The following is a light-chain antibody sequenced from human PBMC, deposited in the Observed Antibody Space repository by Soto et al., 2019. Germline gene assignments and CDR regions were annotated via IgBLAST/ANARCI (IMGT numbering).Light chain of an antibody. CDR2: EAS. CDR1: QSIRDS. V-gene: IGKV1-5*03. Sequence: DIQMTQSPSTLSASVGDRVTITCRASQSIRDSLAWYQQKPGKAPKLLIYEASTLKSGVPSRYSGSRSGTEYTLTISSLQPDDFAIYYCQQYNGYWTFGQGTKVEIK. CDR3: QQYNGYWT. J-gene: IGKJ1*01.